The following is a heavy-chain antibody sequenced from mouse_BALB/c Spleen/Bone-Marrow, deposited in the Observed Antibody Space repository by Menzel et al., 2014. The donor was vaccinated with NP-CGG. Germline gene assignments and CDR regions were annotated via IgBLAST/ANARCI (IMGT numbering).Heavy chain of an antibody. J-gene: IGHJ1*01. V-gene: IGHV1-37*01. Sequence: VTLKVCGPELVKPGASVKISCKASGYSFTGYFMNWVKQSHGKSLEWIGRINPYNGDTFYNQKFKGKATLTVDKSSSTAHMELLSLTSEDSAVYYCGRSGYYGSSYFDVWGAGTTVTVSS. CDR3: GRSGYYGSSYFDV. CDR1: GYSFTGYF. D-gene: IGHD1-1*01. CDR2: INPYNGDT.